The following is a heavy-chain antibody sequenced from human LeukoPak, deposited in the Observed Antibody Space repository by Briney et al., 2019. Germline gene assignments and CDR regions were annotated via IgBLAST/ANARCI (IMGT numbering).Heavy chain of an antibody. CDR1: GYTFTSYW. CDR2: IYPGDSDT. Sequence: GESMKISCKGSGYTFTSYWIGWVRQMPGKGLEWMGSIYPGDSDTRYSPSFQGQVTISADKPISTAYLQWSSLKASDTAMYYCARLKGIAVAGIDYWGQGTLVTVSS. J-gene: IGHJ4*02. V-gene: IGHV5-51*01. CDR3: ARLKGIAVAGIDY. D-gene: IGHD6-19*01.